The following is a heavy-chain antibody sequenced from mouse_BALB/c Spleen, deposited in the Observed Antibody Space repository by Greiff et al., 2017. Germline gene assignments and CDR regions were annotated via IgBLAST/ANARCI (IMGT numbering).Heavy chain of an antibody. CDR2: IYPYNGGT. J-gene: IGHJ3*01. CDR1: GYTFTDYN. Sequence: VQLKESGPELVKPGASVKISCKASGYTFTDYNMHWVKQSHGKSLEWIGYIYPYNGGTGYNQKFKSKATLTVDNSSSTAYMELRSLTSEDSAVYYCASPLDSSGYVFAYWGQGTLVTVSA. CDR3: ASPLDSSGYVFAY. V-gene: IGHV1S29*02. D-gene: IGHD3-2*01.